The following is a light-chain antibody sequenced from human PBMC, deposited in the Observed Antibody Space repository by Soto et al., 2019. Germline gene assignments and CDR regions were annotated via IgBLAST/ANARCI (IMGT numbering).Light chain of an antibody. CDR1: QTISSW. CDR2: WAS. V-gene: IGKV4-1*01. CDR3: QQYYSIPPT. Sequence: DIQMTQSPSTLSGSVGDRVTITCRASQTISSWLAWYQQKPGQPPKLLIYWASTRESGVPDRFSGSGSGTDFTLTISSLQAEDVAVYYCQQYYSIPPTFGGGTKVDIK. J-gene: IGKJ4*01.